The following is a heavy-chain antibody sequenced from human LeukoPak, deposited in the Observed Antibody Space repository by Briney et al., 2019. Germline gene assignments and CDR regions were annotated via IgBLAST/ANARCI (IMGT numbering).Heavy chain of an antibody. Sequence: PSETLSLTCTVSGGSISSYYWSWIRQPAGKGLEWLGRIYTSGSTNYNPSLKSRVTMSVDTSKNQFSLKLSSVTAADTAVYYFASGIGVYCSGGSCYPGYYYYGMDVWGQGTTVTVSS. J-gene: IGHJ6*02. CDR3: ASGIGVYCSGGSCYPGYYYYGMDV. V-gene: IGHV4-4*07. CDR2: IYTSGST. D-gene: IGHD2-15*01. CDR1: GGSISSYY.